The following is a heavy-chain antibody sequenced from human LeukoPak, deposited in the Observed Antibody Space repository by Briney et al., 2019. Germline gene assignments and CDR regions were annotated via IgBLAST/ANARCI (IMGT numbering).Heavy chain of an antibody. CDR3: ARDDVTYGDGSYSAFDI. CDR2: IIPIFGTA. CDR1: GGTFSSYA. Sequence: SVKVSCKASGGTFSSYAISWVRQAPGQGLEWMGGIIPIFGTANYAQKFQGRVTITADESTSTAYMELSSLRSEDTAVYYCARDDVTYGDGSYSAFDIWGQGTMVTVSS. J-gene: IGHJ3*02. V-gene: IGHV1-69*13. D-gene: IGHD1-26*01.